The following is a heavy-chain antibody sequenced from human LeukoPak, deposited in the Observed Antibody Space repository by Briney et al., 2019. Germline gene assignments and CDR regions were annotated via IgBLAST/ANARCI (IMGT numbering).Heavy chain of an antibody. V-gene: IGHV3-48*03. J-gene: IGHJ4*02. CDR1: GFTFSSYA. CDR2: ISSSGSTI. CDR3: ARDRYCSSTSCYDPDYFDY. Sequence: PVGSLRLSCAASGFTFSSYAMSWVRQAPGKGLEWVSYISSSGSTIYYADSVKGRFTISRDNAKNSLYLQMNSLRAEDTAVYYCARDRYCSSTSCYDPDYFDYWGQGTLVTVSS. D-gene: IGHD2-2*01.